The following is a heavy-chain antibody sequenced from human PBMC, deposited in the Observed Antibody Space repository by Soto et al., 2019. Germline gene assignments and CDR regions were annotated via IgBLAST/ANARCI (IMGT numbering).Heavy chain of an antibody. CDR2: INHSGST. CDR1: GGSFGCYY. V-gene: IGHV4-34*01. CDR3: ARGGRGIAARPFDY. D-gene: IGHD6-6*01. J-gene: IGHJ4*02. Sequence: PSETLSLACAVYGGSFGCYYWIWIRQPPGKGLEWIGEINHSGSTNYNPSLKSRVTISVDTSKNQFSLKLSSVTAADTAVYYCARGGRGIAARPFDYWGQGTLVTVSS.